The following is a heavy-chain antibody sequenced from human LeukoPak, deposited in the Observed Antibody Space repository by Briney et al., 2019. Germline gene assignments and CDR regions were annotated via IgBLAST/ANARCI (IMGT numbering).Heavy chain of an antibody. D-gene: IGHD4-17*01. Sequence: SETLSLTCTVSGGSISSGDYYWSWLRQPPGKGLEWIGYIYYSGSTYCNPSLKSRVTISVDTSNNQFSLKLSSVTAADTAVYYCARGGYGDYAVDYWGQGTLVTVSS. CDR1: GGSISSGDYY. CDR3: ARGGYGDYAVDY. V-gene: IGHV4-30-4*01. J-gene: IGHJ4*02. CDR2: IYYSGST.